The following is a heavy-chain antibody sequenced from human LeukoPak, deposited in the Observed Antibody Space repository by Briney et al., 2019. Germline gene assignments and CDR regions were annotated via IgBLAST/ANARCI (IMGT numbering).Heavy chain of an antibody. CDR2: ISDSGGST. CDR1: GFTFSNCA. V-gene: IGHV3-23*01. Sequence: GGSLRLSCAASGFTFSNCAMSWVRQAPGKGLEWVSSISDSGGSTYYADSVKGRFTLSRDNSKNTLYLQMNSLRAEDAAVYYCAKDPRGYCSSTSCPNWFDFWGQGSLVTVSS. J-gene: IGHJ5*01. D-gene: IGHD2-2*01. CDR3: AKDPRGYCSSTSCPNWFDF.